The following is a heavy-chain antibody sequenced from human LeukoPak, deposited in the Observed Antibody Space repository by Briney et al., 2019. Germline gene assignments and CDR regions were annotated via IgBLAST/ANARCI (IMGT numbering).Heavy chain of an antibody. Sequence: SGGSLRLSCAASGFIFSTYVMTWVRQVPGKGLEWVSYISSSGSTIYYADSVKGRFTISRDNAKNSLYLQMNSLRAEDTAVYYCARASGSYRYYYYYYMDVWGKGTTVTVSS. CDR2: ISSSGSTI. J-gene: IGHJ6*03. V-gene: IGHV3-48*04. CDR1: GFIFSTYV. D-gene: IGHD1-26*01. CDR3: ARASGSYRYYYYYYMDV.